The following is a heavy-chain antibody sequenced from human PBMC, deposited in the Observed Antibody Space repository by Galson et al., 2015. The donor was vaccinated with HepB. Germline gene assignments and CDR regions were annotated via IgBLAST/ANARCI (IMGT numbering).Heavy chain of an antibody. V-gene: IGHV3-30*04. D-gene: IGHD2-21*01. CDR3: ARAIVVVNAPFDF. CDR1: GFTFNKYA. CDR2: ISYDGNNK. Sequence: SLRLSCAASGFTFNKYAMYWVRQAPGKGLESMTFISYDGNNKYYADSVKGRFTISRDNSKNTLYLQMDSLRPEDTAVYYFARAIVVVNAPFDFWGQGTLVTVSS. J-gene: IGHJ4*02.